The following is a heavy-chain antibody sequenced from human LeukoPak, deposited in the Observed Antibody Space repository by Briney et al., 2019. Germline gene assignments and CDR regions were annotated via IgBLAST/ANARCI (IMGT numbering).Heavy chain of an antibody. J-gene: IGHJ4*02. CDR2: INQDGSEE. CDR3: TRSLDY. CDR1: GFTFASYW. V-gene: IGHV3-7*01. Sequence: PGGSLRLSCAASGFTFASYWMVWVRQSSDQGLEWVANINQDGSEEHYLDSVKGRFTISRDNAKNALFLQMNSLRAEDTAVYSCTRSLDYWGQGTLVTVSS.